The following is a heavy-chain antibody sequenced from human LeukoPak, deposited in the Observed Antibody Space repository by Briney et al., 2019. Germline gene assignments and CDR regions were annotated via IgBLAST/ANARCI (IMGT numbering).Heavy chain of an antibody. V-gene: IGHV3-30*18. D-gene: IGHD7-27*01. CDR1: GFTFSSYG. Sequence: GGSLRLSCAASGFTFSSYGMHWVRQAPGKGLEWVAVMSYDGSNKYYADSVKGRFTISRDNSKNTLYLQMNSLRAEDTAVYYCAKGGTNWGSDFDYWGQGTLVTVSS. J-gene: IGHJ4*02. CDR2: MSYDGSNK. CDR3: AKGGTNWGSDFDY.